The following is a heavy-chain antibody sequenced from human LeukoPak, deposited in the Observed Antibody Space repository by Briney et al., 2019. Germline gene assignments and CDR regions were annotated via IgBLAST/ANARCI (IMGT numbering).Heavy chain of an antibody. CDR1: GGTFSSYA. CDR2: IIPIFGTA. Sequence: GASVKVSCKASGGTFSSYAISWVRQAPGQGLEWMGGIIPIFGTANYAQKFQDRVTITADESTSTAYMELSSLRSEDTALYYCAGGYIYGSTYYYMDVWGKGTTVTISS. J-gene: IGHJ6*03. V-gene: IGHV1-69*13. CDR3: AGGYIYGSTYYYMDV. D-gene: IGHD5-18*01.